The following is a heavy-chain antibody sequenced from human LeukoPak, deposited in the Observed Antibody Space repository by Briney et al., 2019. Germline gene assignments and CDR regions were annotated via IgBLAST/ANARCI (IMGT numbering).Heavy chain of an antibody. J-gene: IGHJ4*02. CDR1: GYTFTGYY. Sequence: ASVKVSCKASGYTFTGYYMHWVRQAPGQGLEWMGWINPNSGGTNYAQKFQGRVTMTRDTSISAAYMELSSLRSEDTAVYYCAREIRRYFDYWGQGTLVTVSS. V-gene: IGHV1-2*02. CDR3: AREIRRYFDY. CDR2: INPNSGGT.